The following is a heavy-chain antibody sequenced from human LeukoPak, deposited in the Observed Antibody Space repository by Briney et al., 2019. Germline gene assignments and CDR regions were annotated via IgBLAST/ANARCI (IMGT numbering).Heavy chain of an antibody. CDR3: ARENRITIFGVVTYSYYMDV. V-gene: IGHV4-34*01. CDR2: INHSGST. J-gene: IGHJ6*03. D-gene: IGHD3-3*01. Sequence: SETLSLTCAVYGGSFSGYYCSWIRQPPGNGLEWLGEINHSGSTNYNPSLKSRVTISVDTSKNQFSLKLSSVTAADTAVYYCARENRITIFGVVTYSYYMDVWGKGTTVTVSS. CDR1: GGSFSGYY.